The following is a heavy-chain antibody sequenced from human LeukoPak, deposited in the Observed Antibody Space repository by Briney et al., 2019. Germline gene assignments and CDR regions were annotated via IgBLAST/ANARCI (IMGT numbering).Heavy chain of an antibody. V-gene: IGHV3-53*01. Sequence: PGGSLRLSCAASGFTVSSNYMSWVRQAPGKGLEWVSVIYSGGSTYYADSVKGRFTISRDNSKSTLYLQMNSLRVEDTAIYYCVKGTSWINPYFYMDVWGKGTTVIVSS. D-gene: IGHD2-2*01. J-gene: IGHJ6*03. CDR3: VKGTSWINPYFYMDV. CDR1: GFTVSSNY. CDR2: IYSGGST.